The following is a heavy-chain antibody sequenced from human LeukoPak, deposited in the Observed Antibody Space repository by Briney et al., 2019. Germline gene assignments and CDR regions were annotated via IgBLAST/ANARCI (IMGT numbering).Heavy chain of an antibody. J-gene: IGHJ4*02. Sequence: GGSLRLSCAASGFTFSSYSMNWVRQAPGKGLEWVSSISSSSSYIYYADSVKGRFTISRDNAKNSLYLQMNSLRAEDTAVYYCAGTRAGYSSSYYWGQGTLVTVSS. CDR2: ISSSSSYI. CDR3: AGTRAGYSSSYY. V-gene: IGHV3-21*04. D-gene: IGHD6-6*01. CDR1: GFTFSSYS.